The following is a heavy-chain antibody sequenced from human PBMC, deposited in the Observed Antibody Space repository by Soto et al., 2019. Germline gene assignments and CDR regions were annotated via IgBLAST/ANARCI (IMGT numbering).Heavy chain of an antibody. V-gene: IGHV3-21*01. CDR1: AFSFNEYK. CDR2: ISSTSSYV. J-gene: IGHJ1*01. Sequence: PGGSLRLSCTSSAFSFNEYKIHWVRHAPGKGLEWVSSISSTSSYVYYADSLMGRFIVYRDNAKNSLYLQINSLIGEDTAVYYCAVWSQSTHCYPNFWGQPTLVTVSS. CDR3: AVWSQSTHCYPNF. D-gene: IGHD2-15*01.